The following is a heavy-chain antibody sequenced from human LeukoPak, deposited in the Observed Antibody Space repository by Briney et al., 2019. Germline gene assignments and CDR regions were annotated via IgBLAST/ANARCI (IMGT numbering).Heavy chain of an antibody. CDR3: TTGAGASGY. CDR1: GSTFGDYG. J-gene: IGHJ4*02. V-gene: IGHV3-49*03. D-gene: IGHD1-1*01. CDR2: IRSKAYRGTT. Sequence: QTGGSLRLSCTGSGSTFGDYGMSWFRQAPGKGLEWVGFIRSKAYRGTTEYAASVKGRFTISRDDSKNTLYLQMISLKTEDTAVYYCTTGAGASGYWGQGTLVTVSS.